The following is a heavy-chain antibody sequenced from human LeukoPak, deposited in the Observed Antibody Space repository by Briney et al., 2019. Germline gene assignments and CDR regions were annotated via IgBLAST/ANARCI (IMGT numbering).Heavy chain of an antibody. CDR3: ARSTYSSSQWDY. CDR1: GGSIGSYY. CDR2: INFTGST. V-gene: IGHV4-59*01. Sequence: KPSETLSLTCTVSGGSIGSYYWHWIRQPPGKGLEWIGYINFTGSTNYNPSLKSRVTISVDTSKNQFSLKLNSVTAADTAIYSGARSTYSSSQWDYWGQGTLVTVFS. J-gene: IGHJ4*02. D-gene: IGHD6-13*01.